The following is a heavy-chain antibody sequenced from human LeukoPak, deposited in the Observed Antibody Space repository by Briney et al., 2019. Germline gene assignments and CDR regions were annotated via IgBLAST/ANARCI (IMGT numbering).Heavy chain of an antibody. Sequence: GGSLRLSCAASGFTFSSYSMNWVRQAPGKGLEWVSSIRSSSSYIYYADSVKGRFTISRDNAKNSLYLQMNSLRVEDTAVYYCARDRYGSGSYILAYWGQGTLVTVSS. CDR2: IRSSSSYI. CDR3: ARDRYGSGSYILAY. D-gene: IGHD3-10*01. J-gene: IGHJ4*02. V-gene: IGHV3-21*01. CDR1: GFTFSSYS.